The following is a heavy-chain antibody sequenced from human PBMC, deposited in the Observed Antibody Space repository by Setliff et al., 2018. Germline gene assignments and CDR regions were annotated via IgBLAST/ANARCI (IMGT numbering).Heavy chain of an antibody. V-gene: IGHV3-48*04. J-gene: IGHJ4*02. Sequence: PGGSLRLSCEGTGFSFNGYGMNWVRQAPGKGLEWVSYISSISNTIYYADSVEGRFTISRDNGKNSLFLQMNSVRAEDTAVYYSARSINGYQQRYDFWGQGALVTVSS. D-gene: IGHD3-16*01. CDR2: ISSISNTI. CDR3: ARSINGYQQRYDF. CDR1: GFSFNGYG.